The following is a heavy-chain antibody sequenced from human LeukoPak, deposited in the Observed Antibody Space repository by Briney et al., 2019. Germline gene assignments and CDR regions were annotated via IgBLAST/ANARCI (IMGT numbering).Heavy chain of an antibody. V-gene: IGHV1-69*01. CDR1: GGTFSSYA. D-gene: IGHD1-26*01. J-gene: IGHJ4*02. Sequence: GASVKVSCKASGGTFSSYAISWVRQAPGQGLEWMGGIIPIFGTANYAQKFQGRVTITADESTSTAYMELSRLRSEDTAVYYCVSCASWELRPHPYLDYWGQGTLATVSS. CDR2: IIPIFGTA. CDR3: VSCASWELRPHPYLDY.